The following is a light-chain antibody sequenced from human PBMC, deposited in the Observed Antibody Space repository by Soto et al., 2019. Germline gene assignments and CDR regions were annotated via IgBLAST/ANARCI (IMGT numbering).Light chain of an antibody. Sequence: QSVLTQPASVSGSPGQSITISCTGTSSDVGSYNCVSWYQQHPGKAPRHMIYDVTNRPSGDSNRFSGSKSGNTASLTISGLQAEDEADYYCSSYTTSSTWVFGGGTKLTVL. CDR3: SSYTTSSTWV. CDR2: DVT. J-gene: IGLJ3*02. V-gene: IGLV2-14*01. CDR1: SSDVGSYNC.